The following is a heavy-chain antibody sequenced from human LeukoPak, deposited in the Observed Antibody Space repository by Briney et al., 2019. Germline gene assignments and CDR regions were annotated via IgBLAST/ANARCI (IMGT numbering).Heavy chain of an antibody. CDR2: IYTSGST. CDR3: ARGRITMVRGGFDP. V-gene: IGHV4-4*07. J-gene: IGHJ5*02. D-gene: IGHD3-10*01. Sequence: PSGTLSLTCAVSGGSISSYYWSWIRQPAGKGLEWIGRIYTSGSTNYNPSLKSRVTISVDTSKNQFSLKLSSVTAADTAVYYCARGRITMVRGGFDPWGQGTLVTVSS. CDR1: GGSISSYY.